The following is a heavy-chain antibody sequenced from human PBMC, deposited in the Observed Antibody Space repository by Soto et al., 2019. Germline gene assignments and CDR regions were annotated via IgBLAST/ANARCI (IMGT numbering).Heavy chain of an antibody. V-gene: IGHV3-53*02. CDR2: IYSGGSK. J-gene: IGHJ1*01. D-gene: IGHD3-10*01. CDR3: AGGFYGSVWLDH. CDR1: GFTISSNY. Sequence: EVQMVETGGGLIQPGGSLRLSCAASGFTISSNYMNWVRQAPGKGLEWVSAIYSGGSKYYADSLKGRFTISRDNSKNSLHLQMNSLRADGTAVYYCAGGFYGSVWLDHGGQGTLVTVSS.